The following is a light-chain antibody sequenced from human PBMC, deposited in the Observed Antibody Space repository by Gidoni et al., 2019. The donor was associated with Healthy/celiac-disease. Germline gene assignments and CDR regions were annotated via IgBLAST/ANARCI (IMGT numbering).Light chain of an antibody. Sequence: IVMTQSSATLSVSPGERATLSCRASQSVSSNLAWYQQKPGQAPRLLIYGASIRATGVPARFSGSGSGTEFTLTISSLQSEDFAVYYCQQYNNWPPWTFGQGTKVEIK. CDR3: QQYNNWPPWT. CDR1: QSVSSN. J-gene: IGKJ1*01. CDR2: GAS. V-gene: IGKV3D-15*01.